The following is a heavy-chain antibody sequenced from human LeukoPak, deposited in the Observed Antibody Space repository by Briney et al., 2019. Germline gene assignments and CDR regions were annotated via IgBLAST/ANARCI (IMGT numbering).Heavy chain of an antibody. J-gene: IGHJ4*02. CDR2: ISGSGGST. D-gene: IGHD3-22*01. Sequence: GGSLRLSCAASGFTFSSYAMSWVRQALGKGLEWVSAISGSGGSTYYADSVKGRFTISRDNSKNTLYLQMNSLRAEDTAVYYCAKASASSGYFPSFDYWGQGTLVTVSS. V-gene: IGHV3-23*01. CDR3: AKASASSGYFPSFDY. CDR1: GFTFSSYA.